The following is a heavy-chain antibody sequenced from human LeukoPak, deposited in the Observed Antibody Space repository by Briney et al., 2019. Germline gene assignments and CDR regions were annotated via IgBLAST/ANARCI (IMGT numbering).Heavy chain of an antibody. CDR3: TTALSYNPDY. V-gene: IGHV3-15*01. CDR1: GFTFSNAW. D-gene: IGHD5-24*01. Sequence: GGSLRLSGAASGFTFSNAWMSWLRQAPGKGREWVGRIKSKTDGGTTDYAAPVKGRFTISRDDSKNTLYLQMNSLKTEDTAVYYCTTALSYNPDYWGQGTLVTVSS. J-gene: IGHJ4*02. CDR2: IKSKTDGGTT.